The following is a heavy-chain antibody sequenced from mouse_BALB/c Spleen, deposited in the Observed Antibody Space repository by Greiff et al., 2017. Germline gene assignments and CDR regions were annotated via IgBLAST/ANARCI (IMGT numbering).Heavy chain of an antibody. CDR1: GYSITSGYY. CDR2: KSYDGSN. CDR3: ASLHYYSNNDVAY. V-gene: IGHV3-6*02. D-gene: IGHD1-1*01. J-gene: IGHJ3*01. Sequence: EVQLVESGPGLVKPSQSLSLTCSVTGYSITSGYYWHWIRQFPGNKLEWMGYKSYDGSNNYNPSLKNLISITRDTSKYQFFLKLNSVTTEDTATCYSASLHYYSNNDVAYWGQGTLVTVSA.